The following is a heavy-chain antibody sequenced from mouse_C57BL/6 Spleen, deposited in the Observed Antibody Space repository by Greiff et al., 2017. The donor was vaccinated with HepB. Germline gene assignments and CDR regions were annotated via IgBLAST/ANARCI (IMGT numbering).Heavy chain of an antibody. CDR1: GFTFSDYG. V-gene: IGHV5-17*01. D-gene: IGHD2-12*01. Sequence: EVMLVESGGGLVKPGGSLKLSCAASGFTFSDYGMHWVRQAPEKGLEWVACISSGSSTIYYADTVKGRFTISRDNAKNTLFLQMTSLRSEDTAMYYCARGKSYYSYAMDYWGQGTSVTVSS. J-gene: IGHJ4*01. CDR2: ISSGSSTI. CDR3: ARGKSYYSYAMDY.